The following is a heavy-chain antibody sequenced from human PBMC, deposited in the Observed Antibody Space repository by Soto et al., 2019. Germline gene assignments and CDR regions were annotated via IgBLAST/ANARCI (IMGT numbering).Heavy chain of an antibody. CDR2: ISAYNGNT. Sequence: ASVKVSCKASGYTFTSYGISWVRQAPGQGLEWMGWISAYNGNTNYAKKHQGKVTMTTDKSTSTAYMKLRSLRSDDTAVYKCARDGRYCSGGSCIPGYYYYGMDVWGQGTTVTVSS. J-gene: IGHJ6*02. CDR1: GYTFTSYG. D-gene: IGHD2-15*01. CDR3: ARDGRYCSGGSCIPGYYYYGMDV. V-gene: IGHV1-18*01.